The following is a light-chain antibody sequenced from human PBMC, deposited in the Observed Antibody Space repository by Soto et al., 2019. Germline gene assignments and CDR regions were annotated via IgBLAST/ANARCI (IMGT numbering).Light chain of an antibody. J-gene: IGLJ1*01. V-gene: IGLV1-40*01. CDR3: QSYDSSLSGLYV. Sequence: QSVLTQPPSVSWAPGQRVTISCTVSSSNIGAGYDVHWYQQLPGTAPKLLIYGNSNRPSGVPDRFSGSKSGTSASLAITGLQAEDEADYYCQSYDSSLSGLYVFGTGTKV. CDR1: SSNIGAGYD. CDR2: GNS.